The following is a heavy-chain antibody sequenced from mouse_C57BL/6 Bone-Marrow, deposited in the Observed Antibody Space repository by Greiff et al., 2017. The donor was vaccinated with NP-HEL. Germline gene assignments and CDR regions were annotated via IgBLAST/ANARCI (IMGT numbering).Heavy chain of an antibody. J-gene: IGHJ2*01. CDR3: AREPITTVSFDY. V-gene: IGHV1-76*01. CDR1: GYTFPDYY. CDR2: IYPGSGNT. D-gene: IGHD1-1*01. Sequence: QVQLKQSGAELVRPGASVKLSCKASGYTFPDYYINWVKQRPGQGLEWIARIYPGSGNTYYNEKFKGKATLTAEQSSSTAYMQLSSLTSEDSAVYFCAREPITTVSFDYWGQGTTLTVSS.